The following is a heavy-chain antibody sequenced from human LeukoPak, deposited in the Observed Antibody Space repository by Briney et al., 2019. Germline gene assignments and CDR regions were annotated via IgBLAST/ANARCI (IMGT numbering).Heavy chain of an antibody. D-gene: IGHD3-3*01. CDR2: IKSNFDGGTT. CDR3: TTLQYYDFSRGYFVDF. CDR1: GFTFNNAC. J-gene: IGHJ4*02. V-gene: IGHV3-15*07. Sequence: GGALRLSCGASGFTFNNACMNWVRQAPGKGLEWVGRIKSNFDGGTTDYAAPVKGRFSISRDDSKSTVYLQMNSLKAEDTAVYYCTTLQYYDFSRGYFVDFWGQGTLVTVSS.